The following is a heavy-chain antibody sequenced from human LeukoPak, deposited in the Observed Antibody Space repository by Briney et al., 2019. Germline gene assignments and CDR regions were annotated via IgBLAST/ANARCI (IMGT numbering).Heavy chain of an antibody. V-gene: IGHV4-59*08. J-gene: IGHJ3*02. D-gene: IGHD3-22*01. Sequence: PSETLSLTCTVSGDSISSYYWSWIRQPPGKGLEWIGYIYYSGSTNYNPSLKSRVTISVDTSKKQFSLKLSSVTAADTAVYYCARSERIIMILGGAFDIWGQGTVVTVSS. CDR2: IYYSGST. CDR1: GDSISSYY. CDR3: ARSERIIMILGGAFDI.